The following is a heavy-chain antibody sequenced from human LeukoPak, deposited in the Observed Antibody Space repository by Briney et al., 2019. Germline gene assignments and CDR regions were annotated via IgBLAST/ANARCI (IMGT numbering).Heavy chain of an antibody. CDR1: GYTFTSYG. CDR3: ATDYYDSSGYFDY. V-gene: IGHV1-69*04. D-gene: IGHD3-22*01. J-gene: IGHJ4*02. Sequence: ASVTVSCKASGYTFTSYGINWVRQAPGQGLEWMGRIIPILGIANYAQKFQGRVTITADKSTSTAYMELSSLRSEDTGVYYCATDYYDSSGYFDYWGQGTLVTVSS. CDR2: IIPILGIA.